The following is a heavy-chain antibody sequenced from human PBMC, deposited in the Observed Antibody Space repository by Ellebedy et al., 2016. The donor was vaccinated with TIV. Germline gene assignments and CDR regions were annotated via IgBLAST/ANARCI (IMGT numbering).Heavy chain of an antibody. D-gene: IGHD2-21*01. CDR2: IIPIFGTA. CDR1: GGTFSSYA. J-gene: IGHJ5*02. V-gene: IGHV1-69*13. Sequence: ASVKVSXXASGGTFSSYAISWVRQAPGQGLEWMGGIIPIFGTANYAQKFQGRVTITADESTSTAYMELSSLRSEDTAVYYCARAPYCGGDCHNNWFNPWGQGTLVTVSS. CDR3: ARAPYCGGDCHNNWFNP.